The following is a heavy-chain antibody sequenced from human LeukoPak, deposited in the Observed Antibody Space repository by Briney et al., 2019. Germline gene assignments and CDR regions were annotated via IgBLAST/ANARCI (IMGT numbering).Heavy chain of an antibody. D-gene: IGHD2-21*02. Sequence: PGGSLRLSCAASGFTFSSYSMNWVRQAPGKGLEWVSSISSSSSYIYYADSVKGRLTISRDNAKNSLYLQMNSLRAEDTAVYYCARDMGHIVVVTAPGWFDPWGQGTLVTVSS. CDR2: ISSSSSYI. CDR3: ARDMGHIVVVTAPGWFDP. V-gene: IGHV3-21*01. J-gene: IGHJ5*02. CDR1: GFTFSSYS.